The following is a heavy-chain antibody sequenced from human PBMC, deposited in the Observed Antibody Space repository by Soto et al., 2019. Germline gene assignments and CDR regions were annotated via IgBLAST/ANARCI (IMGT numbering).Heavy chain of an antibody. CDR2: IYYSGST. Sequence: SETLSLTCTVSGGSISSYYWSWIRQPPGKGLEWIGYIYYSGSTNYNPSLKSRVTISVDTSKNQFSLKLSSVTAADTAVYYCAAYCGGDCYFVSNWFDPWGKGPLVTFPS. V-gene: IGHV4-59*01. CDR3: AAYCGGDCYFVSNWFDP. D-gene: IGHD2-21*02. J-gene: IGHJ5*02. CDR1: GGSISSYY.